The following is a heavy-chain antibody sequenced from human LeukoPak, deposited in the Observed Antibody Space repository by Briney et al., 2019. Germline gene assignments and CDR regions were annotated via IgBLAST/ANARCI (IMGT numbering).Heavy chain of an antibody. CDR1: GFTFSDYY. V-gene: IGHV3-11*01. Sequence: GGSLRLSCAASGFTFSDYYMSWIRQAPGKGLEWVSYISSSGSTIYYADSVKGRFTISRDNAKNSLYLQMNSLRAEDTAVYYCAREGGYCSSTSCYAEFDYWGQGTLVTVSS. D-gene: IGHD2-2*01. CDR3: AREGGYCSSTSCYAEFDY. J-gene: IGHJ4*02. CDR2: ISSSGSTI.